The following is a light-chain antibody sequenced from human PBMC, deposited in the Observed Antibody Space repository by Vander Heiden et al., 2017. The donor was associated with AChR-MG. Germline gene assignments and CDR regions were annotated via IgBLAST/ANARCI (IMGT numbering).Light chain of an antibody. CDR2: KAS. CDR3: QQENSYPCT. J-gene: IGKJ2*02. CDR1: QSLSSW. V-gene: IGKV1-5*03. Sequence: DIQMTQSPSTLSASLGDSVTITCRASQSLSSWLAWYQQKPGKAPKRLIYKASSLESGCPSRFSGSGSVIEFTLTISSLQPDDFATYYCQQENSYPCTFGQGTKLESK.